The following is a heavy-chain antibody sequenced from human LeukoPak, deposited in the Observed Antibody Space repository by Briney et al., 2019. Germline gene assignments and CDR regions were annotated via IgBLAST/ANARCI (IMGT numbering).Heavy chain of an antibody. V-gene: IGHV4-59*01. CDR1: GGSISSYY. D-gene: IGHD5-12*01. J-gene: IGHJ3*02. Sequence: PSETLSLTCTDSGGSISSYYWSWIRQPPGKGLEWIGYIYYSGSTNYNSSLKSRVTISVDTSKNQFSLKLSSVTAADTAVYYCARSREKRDRYSGYRTRLDAFDIWGQGTMVTVSS. CDR3: ARSREKRDRYSGYRTRLDAFDI. CDR2: IYYSGST.